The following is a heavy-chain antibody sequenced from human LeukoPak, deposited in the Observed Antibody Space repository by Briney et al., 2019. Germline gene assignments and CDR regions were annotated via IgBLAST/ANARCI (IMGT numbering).Heavy chain of an antibody. J-gene: IGHJ5*02. CDR3: AREFSTNWFDP. CDR1: GASISSYY. V-gene: IGHV4-4*07. CDR2: IYATGST. Sequence: SETLSLTCTVSGASISSYYWSWIRQPAGKGLEWIGRIYATGSTNYNPSLESRVTKSVDTSKNHLSLKVTSVTAADTAVYYCAREFSTNWFDPWGQGTLVTVSS.